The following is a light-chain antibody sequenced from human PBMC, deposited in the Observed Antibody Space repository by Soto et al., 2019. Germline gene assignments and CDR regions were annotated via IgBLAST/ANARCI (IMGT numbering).Light chain of an antibody. CDR2: GVS. Sequence: QSVLTQPASVSGSPGQSITISCTGTSSDVGAYNYVSWYQQHPGKAPKLIIYGVSNRPSGVSRRFSGSKSGNTASLTISGLQAEDEADYVCNSYTSSTTWVFGGGTKVTVL. J-gene: IGLJ3*02. V-gene: IGLV2-14*01. CDR1: SSDVGAYNY. CDR3: NSYTSSTTWV.